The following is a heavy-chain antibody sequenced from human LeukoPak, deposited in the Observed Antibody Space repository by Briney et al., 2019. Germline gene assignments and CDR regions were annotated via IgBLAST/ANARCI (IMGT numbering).Heavy chain of an antibody. D-gene: IGHD3-22*01. V-gene: IGHV4-61*01. CDR3: ARYYDRSGYWSTPRFDY. CDR1: GDCVSGISFY. Sequence: SETLSLTCTVSGDCVSGISFYWSWIRQPPGKGLQYIGYLQYSGSTNYNPSLKSRVTISVHTSKNQFSLKLSSVTAADTAVYYCARYYDRSGYWSTPRFDYWGQGTLVTVSS. CDR2: LQYSGST. J-gene: IGHJ4*02.